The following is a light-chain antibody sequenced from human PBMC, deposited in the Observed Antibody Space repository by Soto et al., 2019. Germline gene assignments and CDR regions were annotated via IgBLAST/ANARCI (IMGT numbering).Light chain of an antibody. Sequence: QSALTQPASVSGSPGQSITISCTGTSSDVGGYKYVSWYQQHPDKAPKLIIFEVSNRPSGISSRFSGSKSGNTASLTISGLQAEDEADYYCSSYTSSSTYVVFGGGTKLTVL. CDR1: SSDVGGYKY. V-gene: IGLV2-14*01. CDR2: EVS. J-gene: IGLJ2*01. CDR3: SSYTSSSTYVV.